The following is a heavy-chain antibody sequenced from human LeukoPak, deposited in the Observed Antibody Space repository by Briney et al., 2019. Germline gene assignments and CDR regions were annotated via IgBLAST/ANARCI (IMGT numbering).Heavy chain of an antibody. CDR2: IYHSGST. Sequence: PSETLSLTCTVSGYSISSGYYWGWIRQPPGKGLEWIGSIYHSGSTYYNPSLKSRVTISVDTSKNQFSLKLSSVTAADTAVYYCASYLVGAIGYWGQGTLVTVSS. D-gene: IGHD1-26*01. V-gene: IGHV4-38-2*02. J-gene: IGHJ4*02. CDR1: GYSISSGYY. CDR3: ASYLVGAIGY.